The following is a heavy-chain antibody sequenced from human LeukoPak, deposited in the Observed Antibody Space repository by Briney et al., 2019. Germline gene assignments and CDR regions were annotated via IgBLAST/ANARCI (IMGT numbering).Heavy chain of an antibody. V-gene: IGHV1-2*02. D-gene: IGHD1-26*01. J-gene: IGHJ4*02. CDR3: ARPRGASFNSFDY. CDR1: GYTFTGYY. CDR2: INPNSGDT. Sequence: ASVKVSCKASGYTFTGYYIHYVRQAPGQGLEYMGCINPNSGDTIDAQQGRGRVTTTGDTYISTAYLELSRRRSDATVVYYGARPRGASFNSFDYWGQGTLVTVSS.